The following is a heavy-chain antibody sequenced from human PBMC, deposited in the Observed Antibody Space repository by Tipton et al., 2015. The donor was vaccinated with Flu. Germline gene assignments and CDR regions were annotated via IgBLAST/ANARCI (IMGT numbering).Heavy chain of an antibody. CDR2: IWHDGSKQ. Sequence: SLRLSCAASGFNFSSYGMHWVRQAPGKGLEWVAVIWHDGSKQYYGDSVKGRFTISRDNSMDTLYLRMNSLRVEDTSVYFCTRSYYYDTSGYDAFDIWGQGAMVTVSS. V-gene: IGHV3-33*01. D-gene: IGHD3-22*01. CDR3: TRSYYYDTSGYDAFDI. CDR1: GFNFSSYG. J-gene: IGHJ3*02.